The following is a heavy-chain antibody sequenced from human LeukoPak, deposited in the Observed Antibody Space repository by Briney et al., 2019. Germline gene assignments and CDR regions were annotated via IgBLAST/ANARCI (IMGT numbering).Heavy chain of an antibody. Sequence: GGSLRLSCAASGFTFSSYGMHWVRQATGKGLEWVALIWYDGNNKYYADSVKGRFTISRDNSKNTLYLQLNSLRAEDTAVYYCARQHCSGGDCYFFDWGQGTLLTVSS. V-gene: IGHV3-33*01. CDR1: GFTFSSYG. D-gene: IGHD2-15*01. J-gene: IGHJ4*02. CDR2: IWYDGNNK. CDR3: ARQHCSGGDCYFFD.